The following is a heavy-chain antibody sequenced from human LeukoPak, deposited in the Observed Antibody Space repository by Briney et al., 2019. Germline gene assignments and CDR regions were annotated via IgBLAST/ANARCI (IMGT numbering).Heavy chain of an antibody. CDR2: IHYSGES. CDR1: GGSIRSSY. J-gene: IGHJ2*01. Sequence: SETLSLTCSVSGGSIRSSYWSWLRQPPGKRLQWIGYIHYSGESNNNPSLKSRVTISVDTSKNQFSLKLRSVTAADTAMYYCARRGPNSGYSRGWNFDLWGRGTLVTVSS. D-gene: IGHD5-12*01. CDR3: ARRGPNSGYSRGWNFDL. V-gene: IGHV4-59*08.